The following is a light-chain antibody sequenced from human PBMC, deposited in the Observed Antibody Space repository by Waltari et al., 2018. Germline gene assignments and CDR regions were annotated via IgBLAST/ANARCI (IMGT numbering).Light chain of an antibody. J-gene: IGKJ1*01. CDR1: QSVGIN. CDR3: HQYNNWPRT. Sequence: EIVMTQSPATLSVSPGERATLSCRASQSVGINLALYEHKPGQVPRLFIYGASTRATGFPARFSGSGSGTEFTLTISSLQSEDFAVYYCHQYNNWPRTFGQGTKVEIK. V-gene: IGKV3-15*01. CDR2: GAS.